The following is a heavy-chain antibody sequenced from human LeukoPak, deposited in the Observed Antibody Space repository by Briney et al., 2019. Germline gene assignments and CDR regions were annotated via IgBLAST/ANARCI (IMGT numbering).Heavy chain of an antibody. CDR3: ARQYYGDYVGDAFDI. CDR2: MYHSGST. V-gene: IGHV4-59*01. CDR1: GGSISSYY. Sequence: PSETLSLTCTLSGGSISSYYWNWIRQPPGKGLEWIGYMYHSGSTNYNPSLKSRVTMSVDTSKNQFSLRLTSVTAADTAVYYCARQYYGDYVGDAFDIWGQGTMVTVSS. J-gene: IGHJ3*02. D-gene: IGHD4-17*01.